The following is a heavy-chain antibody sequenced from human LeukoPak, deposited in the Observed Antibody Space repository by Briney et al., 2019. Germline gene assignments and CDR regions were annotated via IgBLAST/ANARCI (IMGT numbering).Heavy chain of an antibody. V-gene: IGHV3-66*01. CDR2: IYSGGST. CDR1: GFTVSSNY. Sequence: GGSLGLSCAASGFTVSSNYMSWVRQAPGKGLEWVSVIYSGGSTYYADSVKGGFTISRDNSKNTLYLQMNSLRAEDTAVYYCAREGQLPPLYYYFDYWGQGTLVTVSS. D-gene: IGHD2-2*01. CDR3: AREGQLPPLYYYFDY. J-gene: IGHJ4*02.